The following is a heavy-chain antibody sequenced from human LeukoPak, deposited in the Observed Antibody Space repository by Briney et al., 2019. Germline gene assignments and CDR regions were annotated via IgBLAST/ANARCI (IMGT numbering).Heavy chain of an antibody. J-gene: IGHJ4*02. CDR1: GGTFSSYA. V-gene: IGHV1-69*04. CDR3: ARDEGDDSSGYSGY. Sequence: SVKVSCKASGGTFSSYAISWVRQAPGQGLEWMGRIIPILGIANYAQKFQGRVTITADKSTSTAYMELSSLRSEDTAVYYCARDEGDDSSGYSGYWGQGTLVTVSS. D-gene: IGHD3-22*01. CDR2: IIPILGIA.